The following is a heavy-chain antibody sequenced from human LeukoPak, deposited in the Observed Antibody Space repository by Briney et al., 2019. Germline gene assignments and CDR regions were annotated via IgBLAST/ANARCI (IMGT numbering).Heavy chain of an antibody. CDR2: IWNDGSNK. CDR3: ARLGSSWSFDY. V-gene: IGHV3-33*01. CDR1: GFTFSSYG. J-gene: IGHJ4*02. Sequence: PGKSLRLSCGASGFTFSSYGMNWVRQAPGKGLEWAAVIWNDGSNKYYADSVKGRFTISRDNSKNTVYLQMNSLRVEDTAVYYCARLGSSWSFDYWGQGTLVTVSS. D-gene: IGHD6-13*01.